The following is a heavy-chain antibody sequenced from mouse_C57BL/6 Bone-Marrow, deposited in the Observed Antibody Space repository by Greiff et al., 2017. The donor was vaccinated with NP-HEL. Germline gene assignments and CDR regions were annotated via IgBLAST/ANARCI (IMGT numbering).Heavy chain of an antibody. V-gene: IGHV5-4*01. Sequence: EVKLMESGGGLVKPGGSLKLSCAASGFTFSSYAMSWVRQTPEKRLEWVATISDGGSYTYYPDNVKGRFTISRDNAKKNLYLQMSHLKSEDTAMYYCARDEGVVARYWYFDVWGTGTTVTVSS. J-gene: IGHJ1*03. CDR2: ISDGGSYT. CDR3: ARDEGVVARYWYFDV. CDR1: GFTFSSYA. D-gene: IGHD1-1*01.